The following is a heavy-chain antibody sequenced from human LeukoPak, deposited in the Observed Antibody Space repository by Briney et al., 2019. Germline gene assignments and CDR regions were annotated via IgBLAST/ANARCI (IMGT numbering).Heavy chain of an antibody. J-gene: IGHJ4*02. Sequence: GGSLRLSCAASGFTFSSYGMSWVRQAPGKGLEWVSAISGSGGSTYYADSVKGRFTISRDNSKNTLYLQMNSLRAEDTAVYYCAKDSRHQTYYFDYWGQGTLVTVSS. CDR2: ISGSGGST. D-gene: IGHD2-2*01. V-gene: IGHV3-23*01. CDR3: AKDSRHQTYYFDY. CDR1: GFTFSSYG.